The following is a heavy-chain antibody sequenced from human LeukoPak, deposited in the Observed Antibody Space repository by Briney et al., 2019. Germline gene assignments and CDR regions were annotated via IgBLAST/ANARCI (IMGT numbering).Heavy chain of an antibody. CDR2: IDTGSGT. CDR3: ARGGNGPIRY. D-gene: IGHD3-16*01. Sequence: PGGSLRLSCAASGFTFSSYAMHWVRQAPGKGLEWVSVIDTGSGTYYADSVKGRFTISRDNSKNTLYLQMNSLRVEDTAVYFCARGGNGPIRYWGQGTLVTVSS. J-gene: IGHJ4*02. V-gene: IGHV3-53*01. CDR1: GFTFSSYA.